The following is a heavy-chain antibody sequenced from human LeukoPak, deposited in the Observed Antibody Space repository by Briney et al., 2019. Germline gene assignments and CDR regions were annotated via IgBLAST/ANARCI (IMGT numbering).Heavy chain of an antibody. CDR3: ARVEVRGNAFDY. V-gene: IGHV3-53*04. Sequence: SGGSLRLSCAASGFTFSSYAMSWVRQAPGKGLEWVSVIYSGGSTYYADSVKGRFTISRHNSKNTPYLQMNSLRAEDTAVYYCARVEVRGNAFDYWGQGTLVTVSS. J-gene: IGHJ4*02. CDR2: IYSGGST. CDR1: GFTFSSYA. D-gene: IGHD3-10*01.